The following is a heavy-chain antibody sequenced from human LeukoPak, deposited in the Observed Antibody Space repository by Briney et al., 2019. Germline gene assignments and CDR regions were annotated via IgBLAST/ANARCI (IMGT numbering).Heavy chain of an antibody. D-gene: IGHD2-15*01. Sequence: ASVKVSCMASGYTFTNYDISWVRQATGQEPEWMGWMNPKSGNSGYAQKFQGRVTMTRNTSISTAYMELSSLRSDDTAVYYCARDQDIVVVVAALRQREMGGFDPWGQGTLVTVSS. CDR2: MNPKSGNS. CDR3: ARDQDIVVVVAALRQREMGGFDP. J-gene: IGHJ5*02. CDR1: GYTFTNYD. V-gene: IGHV1-8*01.